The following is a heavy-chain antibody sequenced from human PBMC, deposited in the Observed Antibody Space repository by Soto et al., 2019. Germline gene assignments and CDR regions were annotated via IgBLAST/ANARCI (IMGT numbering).Heavy chain of an antibody. V-gene: IGHV4-30-4*01. CDR1: GGSISSGDYY. CDR3: ANLPPRIEVTVLPIPT. J-gene: IGHJ5*02. D-gene: IGHD2-15*01. CDR2: IYHIGST. Sequence: PSETMSLTCTVSGGSISSGDYYWSWINKPPGKGLEWIGDIYHIGSTNYNPSLRGRVTISVDKSNNQFSLTLKYVTAADTAVYSCANLPPRIEVTVLPIPTWGQGTLVTVSS.